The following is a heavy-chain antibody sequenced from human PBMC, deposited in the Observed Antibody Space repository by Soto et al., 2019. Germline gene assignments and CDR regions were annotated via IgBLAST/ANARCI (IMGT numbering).Heavy chain of an antibody. CDR2: INQDGSEK. CDR1: GFTFSKSW. J-gene: IGHJ5*02. Sequence: GGSLRLSCVASGFTFSKSWMNWVRQAPGKGLQWVANINQDGSEKSYVDSVKGRFTISRDNARNSLFLQMDSLGVDDTAVYFCSRPYSSSRYFDPWGQGTLVTGLL. CDR3: SRPYSSSRYFDP. V-gene: IGHV3-7*01. D-gene: IGHD6-13*01.